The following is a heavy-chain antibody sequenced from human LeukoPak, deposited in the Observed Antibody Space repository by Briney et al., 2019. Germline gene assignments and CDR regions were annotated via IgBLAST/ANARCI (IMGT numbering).Heavy chain of an antibody. D-gene: IGHD3-22*01. CDR1: GYTFTGYY. V-gene: IGHV1-2*06. J-gene: IGHJ4*02. Sequence: GASVKVSCKASGYTFTGYYMHWVRQAPGQGLEWMGRINPNSGGTNYAQKFQGRVTMTRDTSISTAYMELSRLRSDDTAVYYCARDAGLYYDSSGYYCNYWGQGTLVTVSS. CDR2: INPNSGGT. CDR3: ARDAGLYYDSSGYYCNY.